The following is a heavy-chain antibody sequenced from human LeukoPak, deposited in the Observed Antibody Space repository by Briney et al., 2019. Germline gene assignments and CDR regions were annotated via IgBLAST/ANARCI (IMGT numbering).Heavy chain of an antibody. CDR3: ARDTLAAAGNFGVVYYYGMDV. CDR2: IYYSGST. J-gene: IGHJ6*02. D-gene: IGHD6-13*01. V-gene: IGHV4-59*01. Sequence: SEILSLTSTVSGGSISRYYWSWIRQPPVKGLEWIGYIYYSGSTNYNPSLKSRVTISVDTSKNQFSLKLSSVTAADTAVYYCARDTLAAAGNFGVVYYYGMDVWGQGTTVTVSS. CDR1: GGSISRYY.